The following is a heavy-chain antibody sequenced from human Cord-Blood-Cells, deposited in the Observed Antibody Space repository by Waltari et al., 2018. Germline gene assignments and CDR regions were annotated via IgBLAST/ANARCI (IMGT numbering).Heavy chain of an antibody. J-gene: IGHJ4*02. CDR1: GGSFSGSY. Sequence: QVQLQQWGAGMLKPSETLSLTCAVYGGSFSGSYWSWIRQPPGKGLEWIGEINHRGSTNYNPSLKSRVTISVDTSKNQFSLKLSSVTAADTAVYYCARGRSYGSGSYYNYWGQGTLVTVSS. V-gene: IGHV4-34*01. CDR3: ARGRSYGSGSYYNY. D-gene: IGHD3-10*01. CDR2: INHRGST.